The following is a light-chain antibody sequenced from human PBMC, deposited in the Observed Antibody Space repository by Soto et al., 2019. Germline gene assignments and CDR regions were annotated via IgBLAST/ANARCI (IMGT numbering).Light chain of an antibody. V-gene: IGLV2-14*01. J-gene: IGLJ2*01. CDR3: NSFTSSSTRV. CDR1: SSDVGRYNF. CDR2: DVT. Sequence: QSALTQPASVSGSPGQSINISCTGTSSDVGRYNFVSLYQQHPGKAPKLMIYDVTNRPSGVSSRFSGSKSGNTASLTISGLQAEDEADYYCNSFTSSSTRVFGGGTKLTVL.